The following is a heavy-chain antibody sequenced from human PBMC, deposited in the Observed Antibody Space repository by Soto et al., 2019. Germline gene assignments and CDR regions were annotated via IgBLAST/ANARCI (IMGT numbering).Heavy chain of an antibody. D-gene: IGHD2-8*01. V-gene: IGHV3-30-3*01. Sequence: QVQLVESGGGVVQPGRSLRLSCAASGFTFSSYAMHWVRQAPGKGLEWVAVISYDGSNKYYADSVKGRFTISRDNSKNPLYLQMNSLRAEDTAVYYCAREGCTNGVCYTYYYYGMDVWGQGTTVTVSS. CDR3: AREGCTNGVCYTYYYYGMDV. CDR1: GFTFSSYA. CDR2: ISYDGSNK. J-gene: IGHJ6*02.